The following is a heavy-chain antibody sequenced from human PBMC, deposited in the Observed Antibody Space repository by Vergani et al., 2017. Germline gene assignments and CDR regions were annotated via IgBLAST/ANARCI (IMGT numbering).Heavy chain of an antibody. CDR3: AKHFRGWGIDY. V-gene: IGHV3-30*02. Sequence: QVQLVESGGGVVQRGGSLRLSCATSGFTLSNYDMQWIRQGPGKGLEFVAFIQFDGSNQYYADSVKGRFTLSRDTSKNTLYLQSNSLRTDDTATYYCAKHFRGWGIDYWGQGTQVIVSS. CDR2: IQFDGSNQ. J-gene: IGHJ4*02. CDR1: GFTLSNYD. D-gene: IGHD3-16*01.